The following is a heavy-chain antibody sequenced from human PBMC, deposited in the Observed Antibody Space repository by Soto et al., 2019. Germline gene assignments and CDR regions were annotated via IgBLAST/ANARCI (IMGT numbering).Heavy chain of an antibody. V-gene: IGHV3-23*01. CDR2: ITDTGSGT. D-gene: IGHD3-16*01. CDR1: GFNFGSDA. Sequence: EVQMLESGGGLVQPGGSLRLSCAASGFNFGSDAMSWVRQAPGKGLEWVSAITDTGSGTYYTDSVKGRFSISRDNSKNTLYLQMHSLRTEDTAVYYCVRTFVGDYWGQGILVTFSS. CDR3: VRTFVGDY. J-gene: IGHJ4*02.